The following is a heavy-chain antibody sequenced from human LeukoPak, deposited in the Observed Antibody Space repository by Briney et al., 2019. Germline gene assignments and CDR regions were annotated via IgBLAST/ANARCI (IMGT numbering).Heavy chain of an antibody. V-gene: IGHV4-34*01. CDR3: ARGRTIAAAGTLGY. D-gene: IGHD6-13*01. CDR1: GGSFSGYY. CDR2: INHSGST. J-gene: IGHJ4*02. Sequence: SETLSLTCAVYGGSFSGYYWSWIRQPPGKGLEWIGEINHSGSTNYNPSLKSRVTISVDTSKNQFSLKLSSVTAADTAVYHCARGRTIAAAGTLGYWGQGTLVTVSS.